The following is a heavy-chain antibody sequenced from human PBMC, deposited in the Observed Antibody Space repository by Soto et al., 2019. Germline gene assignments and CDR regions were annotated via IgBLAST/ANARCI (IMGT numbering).Heavy chain of an antibody. D-gene: IGHD3-22*01. CDR3: ASQYDSSGYFPFDY. V-gene: IGHV4-4*07. CDR2: IYTSGST. Sequence: PSETLSLTCTVSGGSISSYYWSWIRQPAGKGLEWIGRIYTSGSTNYNPSLKSRVTMSVDTSKNQFSLKLSSVTAADTAVYYCASQYDSSGYFPFDYWGQGTLATVSS. CDR1: GGSISSYY. J-gene: IGHJ4*02.